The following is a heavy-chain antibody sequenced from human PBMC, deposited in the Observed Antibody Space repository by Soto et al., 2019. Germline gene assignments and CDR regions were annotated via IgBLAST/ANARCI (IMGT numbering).Heavy chain of an antibody. Sequence: GGSLRLSCAASGFTFSSYAMSWVRQAPGKGLEWVSAISGSGGSTYYADSVKGRFTISRDNSKNTLYLQMNSLRAEDTAVYYCAKCPRVIARRIGALRDYYYFGMDGWGQGTTVTVSS. CDR2: ISGSGGST. CDR1: GFTFSSYA. V-gene: IGHV3-23*01. J-gene: IGHJ6*02. D-gene: IGHD3-10*01. CDR3: AKCPRVIARRIGALRDYYYFGMDG.